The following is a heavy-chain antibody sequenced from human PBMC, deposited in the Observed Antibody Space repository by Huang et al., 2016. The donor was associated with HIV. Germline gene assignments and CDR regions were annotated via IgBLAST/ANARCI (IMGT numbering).Heavy chain of an antibody. V-gene: IGHV4-34*02. CDR1: GGSFSNYY. J-gene: IGHJ4*02. CDR3: ARTRMTEVSSGSSWNYFDY. CDR2: VSHRGNC. Sequence: QVRLQQWGARLLKPSETLSLKCAVYGGSFSNYYWTWLRPSPGKGLEWFGEVSHRGNCTYKPSLRSRVTMTADASKNQFARNLTSVTAADTAVYYCARTRMTEVSSGSSWNYFDYWGQGTLVSVSS. D-gene: IGHD1-1*01.